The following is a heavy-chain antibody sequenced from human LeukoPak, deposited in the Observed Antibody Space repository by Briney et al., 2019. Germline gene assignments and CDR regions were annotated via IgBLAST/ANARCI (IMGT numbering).Heavy chain of an antibody. Sequence: GGSLRLSCAASGFTFSDYSMSWIRQAPGEGLEWVSYISSSANVIHYADSVKGRFTISRDNSKNTLYLQMNSLRAEDTAVYYCAKGRGWLQFFDYWGQGTLVTVSS. V-gene: IGHV3-11*01. D-gene: IGHD5-24*01. CDR2: ISSSANVI. J-gene: IGHJ4*02. CDR1: GFTFSDYS. CDR3: AKGRGWLQFFDY.